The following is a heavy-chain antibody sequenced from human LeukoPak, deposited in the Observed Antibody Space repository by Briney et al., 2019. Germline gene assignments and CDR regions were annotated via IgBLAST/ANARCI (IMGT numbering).Heavy chain of an antibody. D-gene: IGHD2-2*01. V-gene: IGHV3-21*01. J-gene: IGHJ4*02. CDR3: ARDILADIVVVPASFDY. CDR1: GFTFSSYS. CDR2: ISSSSSYI. Sequence: PGGSLRLSCAASGFTFSSYSMNWVRQAPGKGLEWVSSISSSSSYIYYADSVKGRFTISRDNAKNSLYLQMNSLRAEDTAVYYCARDILADIVVVPASFDYRGQGTLVTVSS.